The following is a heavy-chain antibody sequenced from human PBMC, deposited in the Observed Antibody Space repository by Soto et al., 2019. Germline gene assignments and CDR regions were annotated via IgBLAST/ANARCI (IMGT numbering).Heavy chain of an antibody. Sequence: GGSLRLSCAASGFTFSSYAMSWVRQAPGKGLEWVSAISGSGGSTYYADSVKGRFTISRDNSKNTLYLQMNSLRAEDTAVYYCAKDKIVSYGPYDAFDIWGQGTMVTVSS. CDR1: GFTFSSYA. CDR2: ISGSGGST. J-gene: IGHJ3*02. CDR3: AKDKIVSYGPYDAFDI. V-gene: IGHV3-23*01. D-gene: IGHD5-18*01.